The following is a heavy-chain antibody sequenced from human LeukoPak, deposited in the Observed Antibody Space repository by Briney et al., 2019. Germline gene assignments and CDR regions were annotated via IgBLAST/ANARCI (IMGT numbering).Heavy chain of an antibody. CDR2: ISGSGGST. Sequence: GGSLSLSCAASGFTFSSYAMSWVRQAPGKGLEWVSAISGSGGSTYYTDSVKSRFTISRDNSKNTLYLQMNSLRAEDTAVYYCAGIVVAEFGGYFDYWGQGTLVTVSS. J-gene: IGHJ4*02. CDR1: GFTFSSYA. V-gene: IGHV3-23*01. D-gene: IGHD3-22*01. CDR3: AGIVVAEFGGYFDY.